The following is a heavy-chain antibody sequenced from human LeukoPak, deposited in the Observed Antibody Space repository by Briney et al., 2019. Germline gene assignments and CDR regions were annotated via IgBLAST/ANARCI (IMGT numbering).Heavy chain of an antibody. D-gene: IGHD3-10*01. CDR1: GGSISRSSYY. CDR3: ARQDIWSGELVV. Sequence: SETLSLTCIVSGGSISRSSYYWGWLRQPPGKGLEWIGTISGRGSTYYSPSLKSRSTISVDTSKTQFSLKLRFVTAADPALYSCARQDIWSGELVVWGQGTTVTVSS. J-gene: IGHJ6*02. CDR2: ISGRGST. V-gene: IGHV4-39*01.